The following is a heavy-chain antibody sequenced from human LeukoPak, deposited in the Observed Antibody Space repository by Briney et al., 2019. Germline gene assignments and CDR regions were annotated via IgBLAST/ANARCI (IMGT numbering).Heavy chain of an antibody. Sequence: GGSLRLSCAASGFTFSSYAIHWVRQAPGKGLEWVAVISYNGNNKSYADSVKGRFTISRDNSKNTLYLQMNSLRAEDTAVYYCAKDGGEYYDILTGYYPRLYYMDVWGKGTTVTISS. J-gene: IGHJ6*03. CDR2: ISYNGNNK. V-gene: IGHV3-30*04. CDR3: AKDGGEYYDILTGYYPRLYYMDV. CDR1: GFTFSSYA. D-gene: IGHD3-9*01.